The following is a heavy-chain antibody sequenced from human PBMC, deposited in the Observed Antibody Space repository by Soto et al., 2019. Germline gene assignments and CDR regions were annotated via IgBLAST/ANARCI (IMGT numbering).Heavy chain of an antibody. CDR3: ARDRGSYGYYNWFDP. V-gene: IGHV4-38-2*02. J-gene: IGHJ5*02. CDR2: IYHSGST. CDR1: GYSISSGYY. Sequence: SETLSLTCAVSGYSISSGYYWGWIRQPPGKGLEWIGSIYHSGSTYYNPSLKSRVTISVDTSKNQFSLKLSPVTAADTAVYYCARDRGSYGYYNWFDPWGQGTLVTVSS. D-gene: IGHD5-18*01.